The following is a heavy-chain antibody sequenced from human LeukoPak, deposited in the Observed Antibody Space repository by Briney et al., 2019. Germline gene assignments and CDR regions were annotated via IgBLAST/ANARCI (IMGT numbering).Heavy chain of an antibody. J-gene: IGHJ4*02. Sequence: PGGSLRLSCAASRFTFSSYAMSWVRQAPGKGLEWVSAISGSGGSTYYADSVKGRFTISRDNSKNTLYLQMNSLRAEDTAVYYCAKDLGYYYDSSGYYGFDYWGQGTLVTVSS. CDR3: AKDLGYYYDSSGYYGFDY. CDR1: RFTFSSYA. V-gene: IGHV3-23*01. D-gene: IGHD3-22*01. CDR2: ISGSGGST.